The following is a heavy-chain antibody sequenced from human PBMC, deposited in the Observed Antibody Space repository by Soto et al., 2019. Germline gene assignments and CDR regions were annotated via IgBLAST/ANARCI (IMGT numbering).Heavy chain of an antibody. J-gene: IGHJ5*02. CDR3: ARDDIVVVVAATPRHWFDP. D-gene: IGHD2-15*01. Sequence: QVQLVQSGAEVKKPGASVKVSCKASGYTFTSYGISWVRQAPGQGLEWMGWISAYNGNTNYAQKLQGRVTMTTDTSPSTAYMELRSLRSDDTAVYYCARDDIVVVVAATPRHWFDPWGQGTLVTVSS. V-gene: IGHV1-18*01. CDR2: ISAYNGNT. CDR1: GYTFTSYG.